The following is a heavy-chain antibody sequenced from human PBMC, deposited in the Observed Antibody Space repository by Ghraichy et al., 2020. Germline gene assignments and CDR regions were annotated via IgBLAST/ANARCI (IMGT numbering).Heavy chain of an antibody. Sequence: SETLSLTCAVYGGSFSVYYWTWIRQTPGKGLEWIGDITHSGVTTYNPSLTSLKGRVIISLDTSTNQFSLRLSSVTAADTAVYYCARRNAAAGGGFDPWGQGTLVSVSS. V-gene: IGHV4-34*01. CDR2: ITHSGVT. CDR1: GGSFSVYY. J-gene: IGHJ5*02. CDR3: ARRNAAAGGGFDP. D-gene: IGHD6-25*01.